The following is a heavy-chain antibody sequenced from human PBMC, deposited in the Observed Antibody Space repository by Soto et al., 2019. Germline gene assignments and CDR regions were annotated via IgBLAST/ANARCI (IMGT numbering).Heavy chain of an antibody. D-gene: IGHD1-1*01. Sequence: WGTLSLTCAVYGGSFSCYYWSWLRQPPGKGLEWIGEINHSGSTNYNPSLKIRVTISVDTSKNQFSLKLSSVTAADTAVYYCALDGRRKGKGTNYWGQGTMVTVSA. J-gene: IGHJ4*03. CDR2: INHSGST. V-gene: IGHV4-34*01. CDR3: ALDGRRKGKGTNY. CDR1: GGSFSCYY.